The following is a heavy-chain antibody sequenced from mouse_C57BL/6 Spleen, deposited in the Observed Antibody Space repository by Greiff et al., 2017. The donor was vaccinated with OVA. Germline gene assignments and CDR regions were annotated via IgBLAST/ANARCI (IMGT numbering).Heavy chain of an antibody. D-gene: IGHD2-4*01. CDR3: ARAYDYDGAMDY. CDR2: IYPRSGNT. Sequence: QVQLKESGAELARPGASVKLPCKASGYTFTSYGISWVKQRTGQGLEWIGEIYPRSGNTYYNEKFKGKATLTADKSSSTAYMELRSLTSEDSAVYFCARAYDYDGAMDYWGQGTSVTVSS. V-gene: IGHV1-81*01. J-gene: IGHJ4*01. CDR1: GYTFTSYG.